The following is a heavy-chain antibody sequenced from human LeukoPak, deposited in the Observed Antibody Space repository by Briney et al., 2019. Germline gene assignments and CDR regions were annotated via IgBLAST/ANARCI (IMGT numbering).Heavy chain of an antibody. Sequence: PGGFLRLSCAASGFTFSTYAMHWVRQAPGKGLEWVAVISYDGSNKYYADSVKGRFTISRDNSKNTLYLQMNSLRAEDTAVYYCAREGEYSSSSFLRGELYYFDYWGQGTLVTVSS. D-gene: IGHD6-6*01. CDR2: ISYDGSNK. V-gene: IGHV3-30-3*01. CDR3: AREGEYSSSSFLRGELYYFDY. CDR1: GFTFSTYA. J-gene: IGHJ4*02.